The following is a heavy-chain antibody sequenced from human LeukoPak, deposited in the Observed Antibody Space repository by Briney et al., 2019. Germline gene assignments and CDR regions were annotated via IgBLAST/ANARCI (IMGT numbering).Heavy chain of an antibody. D-gene: IGHD3-22*01. V-gene: IGHV1-46*01. Sequence: GASVKVSCTASGYTFTSYYMHWVRQAPGQGLEWMGIINPSGGSTSYAQKFQGRVTMTRDTSTSTVYMELSSLRSEDTAVYYCARAVPASDYYDSSGYFGYWGQGTLVTVSS. CDR2: INPSGGST. J-gene: IGHJ4*02. CDR3: ARAVPASDYYDSSGYFGY. CDR1: GYTFTSYY.